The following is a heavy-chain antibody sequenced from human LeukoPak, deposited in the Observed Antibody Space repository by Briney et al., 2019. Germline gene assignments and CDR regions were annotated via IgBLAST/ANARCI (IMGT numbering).Heavy chain of an antibody. CDR3: AKDLDYEVSAPGP. Sequence: PGGSLRLSCAASGFTFSSYGMHWVRQAPGKGLEWVAVISYDGSNKYYADSVKGRFTISRDNSKNTLYLQMNSLRAEDTAVYYCAKDLDYEVSAPGPWGQGTLVTVSS. CDR1: GFTFSSYG. V-gene: IGHV3-30*18. D-gene: IGHD4-17*01. CDR2: ISYDGSNK. J-gene: IGHJ4*02.